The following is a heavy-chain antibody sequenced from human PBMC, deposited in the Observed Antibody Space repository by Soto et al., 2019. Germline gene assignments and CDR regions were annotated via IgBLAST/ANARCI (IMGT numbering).Heavy chain of an antibody. D-gene: IGHD3-10*01. Sequence: ASETLSLTCTVSGGSISSYYWSWIRQPPGKGLEWIGYIYYSGSTNYNPSLKSRVTISVDTSKNQFSLKLNSMTAADTAVYYCARGLLTMVRGVSYGMDVWGQGTTVTVSS. CDR1: GGSISSYY. V-gene: IGHV4-59*08. J-gene: IGHJ6*02. CDR2: IYYSGST. CDR3: ARGLLTMVRGVSYGMDV.